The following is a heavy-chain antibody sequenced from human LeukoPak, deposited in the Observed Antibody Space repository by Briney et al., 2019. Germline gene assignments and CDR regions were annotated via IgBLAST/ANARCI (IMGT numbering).Heavy chain of an antibody. J-gene: IGHJ4*02. Sequence: ASVKVSCKASGYTFTGYYMHWVRQAPGQGLEWMGRINPNSGGTNYAQKFQGRVTMTRGTSISTAYMELSRLRSDDTAVYYCARVDLKYSSSPPGYWGQGTLVTVSS. D-gene: IGHD6-6*01. CDR3: ARVDLKYSSSPPGY. CDR1: GYTFTGYY. V-gene: IGHV1-2*06. CDR2: INPNSGGT.